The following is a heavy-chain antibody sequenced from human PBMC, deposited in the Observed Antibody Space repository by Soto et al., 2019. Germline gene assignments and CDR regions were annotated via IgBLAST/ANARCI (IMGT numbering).Heavy chain of an antibody. CDR2: ISAYNGNT. Sequence: XSVKVACKASGYPFTSYGIIWVRQAPGQGLEWMGWISAYNGNTNYAQKLQGRVTMTTDTSTSTAYMELRSLRSDDTAVYYCAREAAGNRGLPAPYNWFDPWGQGTLVTVSS. J-gene: IGHJ5*02. D-gene: IGHD6-13*01. CDR3: AREAAGNRGLPAPYNWFDP. V-gene: IGHV1-18*01. CDR1: GYPFTSYG.